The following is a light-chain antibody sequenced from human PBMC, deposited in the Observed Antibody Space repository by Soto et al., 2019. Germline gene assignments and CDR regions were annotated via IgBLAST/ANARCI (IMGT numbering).Light chain of an antibody. CDR3: QQSYSTPLT. CDR1: QSISSW. CDR2: KAS. J-gene: IGKJ4*01. Sequence: DIQMTQSPSTLSGSVGDRVTITCRASQSISSWLAWYQQKPGKAHKLLIYKASSLESGVPSRFSGSGSGTEFTLTISSLQPEDFATYYCQQSYSTPLTFGGGAKVDIK. V-gene: IGKV1-5*03.